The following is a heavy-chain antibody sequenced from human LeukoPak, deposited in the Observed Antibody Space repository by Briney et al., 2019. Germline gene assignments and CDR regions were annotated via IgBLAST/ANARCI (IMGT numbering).Heavy chain of an antibody. CDR2: MNPNSGNT. D-gene: IGHD6-19*01. CDR3: ARTEQWLVPLFLYYGMGV. V-gene: IGHV1-8*01. J-gene: IGHJ6*02. Sequence: ASVKVSCKASGYTFTSYDINWVRQATGQGLEWMGWMNPNSGNTGYAQKFQGRVTMTRNTSISTAYMELSSLRSEDTAVYYCARTEQWLVPLFLYYGMGVLGQGTTVTVSS. CDR1: GYTFTSYD.